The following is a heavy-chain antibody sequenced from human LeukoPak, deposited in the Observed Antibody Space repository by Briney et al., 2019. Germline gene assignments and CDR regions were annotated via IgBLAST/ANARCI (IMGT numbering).Heavy chain of an antibody. J-gene: IGHJ4*02. CDR3: AKDLRLAAAGNDFDY. Sequence: PGGSLRLSCAASGFTFSYYGMQWVRQAPGKGLEWVGLIWHDGSKIHYADSVKGRFTISRDNSKNTLYLQMNSLRAEDTAVYYCAKDLRLAAAGNDFDYWGQGTLVTVSS. CDR1: GFTFSYYG. CDR2: IWHDGSKI. V-gene: IGHV3-33*06. D-gene: IGHD6-13*01.